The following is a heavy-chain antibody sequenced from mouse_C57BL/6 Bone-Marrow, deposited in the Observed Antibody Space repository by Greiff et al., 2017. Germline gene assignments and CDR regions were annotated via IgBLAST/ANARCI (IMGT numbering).Heavy chain of an antibody. CDR2: IDPSDSYT. J-gene: IGHJ3*01. Sequence: QVQLQQPGAELVRPGTSVTLSCKASGYTFTSYWMHWVKQRPGQGLEWIGVIDPSDSYTNYNQKFKGKATLTVDTSSSPAYMQLSSLTSEDSAVYYCARVGDGFAYGGQGTLGTVSA. CDR1: GYTFTSYW. CDR3: ARVGDGFAY. D-gene: IGHD1-2*01. V-gene: IGHV1-59*01.